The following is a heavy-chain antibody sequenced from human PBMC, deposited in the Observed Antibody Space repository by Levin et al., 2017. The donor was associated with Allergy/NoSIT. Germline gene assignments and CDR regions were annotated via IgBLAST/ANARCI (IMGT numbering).Heavy chain of an antibody. J-gene: IGHJ2*01. CDR3: ARDLRITIFGVVTPYWYFDL. Sequence: SQTLSLTCTVSGGSISSGGYYWSWIRQHPGKGLEWIGYIYYSGSTYYNPSLKSRVTISVDTSKNQFSLKLSSVTAADTAVYYCARDLRITIFGVVTPYWYFDLWGRGTLVTVSS. D-gene: IGHD3-3*01. V-gene: IGHV4-31*03. CDR2: IYYSGST. CDR1: GGSISSGGYY.